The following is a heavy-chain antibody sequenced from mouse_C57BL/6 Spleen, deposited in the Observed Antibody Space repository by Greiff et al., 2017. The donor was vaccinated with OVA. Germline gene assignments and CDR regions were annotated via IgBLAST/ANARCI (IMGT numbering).Heavy chain of an antibody. J-gene: IGHJ2*01. CDR1: GFTFSSYG. Sequence: EVKLMESGGDLVKPGGSLKLSCAASGFTFSSYGMSWVRQTPDKRLEWVATISSGGSYTYYPDSVKGRFTISRDNAKNTLYLQMSSLKSEDTAMYYCARRGYNYFDYWGQGTTLTVSS. CDR2: ISSGGSYT. V-gene: IGHV5-6*02. D-gene: IGHD3-1*01. CDR3: ARRGYNYFDY.